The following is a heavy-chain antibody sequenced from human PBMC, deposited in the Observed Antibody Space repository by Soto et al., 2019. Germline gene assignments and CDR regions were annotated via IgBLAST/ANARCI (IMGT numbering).Heavy chain of an antibody. CDR2: IYYSGIT. CDR3: ARGGAVDTAMGYYYDYYYGMDV. D-gene: IGHD5-18*01. J-gene: IGHJ6*02. Sequence: QVQLQESGPGLVKPSETLSLTCTVSGGSISSYYWSWIRQPPGKGLEWIGYIYYSGITNYNPSLKGRVHLSVDTSKSQFSLKLSSVTAADTAVYYCARGGAVDTAMGYYYDYYYGMDVWGQGTTVTVSS. V-gene: IGHV4-59*01. CDR1: GGSISSYY.